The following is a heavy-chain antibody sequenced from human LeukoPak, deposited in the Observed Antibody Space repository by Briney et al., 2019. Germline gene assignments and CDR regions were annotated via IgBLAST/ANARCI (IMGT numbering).Heavy chain of an antibody. J-gene: IGHJ4*02. D-gene: IGHD3-9*01. CDR3: ARVGTRSSRYFDWLLETYQKYYFDY. CDR2: INAYNGNT. CDR1: GYTFTSEG. V-gene: IGHV1-18*01. Sequence: AAVKVSCKASGYTFTSEGISWVRQAPGQGLEWMGWINAYNGNTNYAQKLQGRVTMTTDTSTSTAYMELRSLRSDDTAVYYCARVGTRSSRYFDWLLETYQKYYFDYWGQGTLVTVSS.